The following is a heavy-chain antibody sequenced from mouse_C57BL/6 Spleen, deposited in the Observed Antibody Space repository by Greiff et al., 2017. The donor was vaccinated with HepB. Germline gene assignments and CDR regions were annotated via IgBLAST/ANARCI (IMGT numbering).Heavy chain of an antibody. D-gene: IGHD1-1*01. V-gene: IGHV1-72*01. CDR3: ARMATVVFDY. Sequence: QVQLKQPGAELVKPGASVKLSCKASGYTFTSYWMHWVKQRPGRGLEWMGRIDPNSGGTKYNEKFKSKATLTVDKPSSTAYMQLSSLTSEDSAVYYCARMATVVFDYWGQGTTLTVSS. CDR1: GYTFTSYW. J-gene: IGHJ2*01. CDR2: IDPNSGGT.